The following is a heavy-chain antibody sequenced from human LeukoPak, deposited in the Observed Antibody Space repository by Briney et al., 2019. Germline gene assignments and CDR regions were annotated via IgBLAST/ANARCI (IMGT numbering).Heavy chain of an antibody. V-gene: IGHV3-69-1*01. D-gene: IGHD1-1*01. Sequence: PGGSLRLSCAASGFTFSDYYMSWIRQAPGKGLEWVSSISSSSNIYYADSVKGRFTISRDNAKNSLYLQMNSLRVEDTAVYYCARCTTGRTFGSLREIKRSREIDYWGQGTLVTVSS. CDR3: ARCTTGRTFGSLREIKRSREIDY. J-gene: IGHJ4*02. CDR2: ISSSSNI. CDR1: GFTFSDYY.